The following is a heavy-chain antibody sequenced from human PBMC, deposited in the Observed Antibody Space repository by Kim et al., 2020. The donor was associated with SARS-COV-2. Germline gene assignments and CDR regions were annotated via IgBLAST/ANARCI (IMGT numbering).Heavy chain of an antibody. CDR3: ARWLRPMVRANWFDP. J-gene: IGHJ5*02. CDR1: GGSISSSSYY. D-gene: IGHD3-10*01. V-gene: IGHV4-39*01. CDR2: IYYSGST. Sequence: SETLSLTCTVSGGSISSSSYYWGWIRQPPGKGLEWIGSIYYSGSTYYNPSLKSRVTISVDTSKNQFSLKLSSVTAADTAVYYCARWLRPMVRANWFDPWGQGTLVTVSS.